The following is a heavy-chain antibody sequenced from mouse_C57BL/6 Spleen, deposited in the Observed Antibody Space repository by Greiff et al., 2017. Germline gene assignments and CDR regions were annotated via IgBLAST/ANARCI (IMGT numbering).Heavy chain of an antibody. CDR1: GYTFTSYG. J-gene: IGHJ2*01. D-gene: IGHD5-5*01. CDR2: IYPRSGNT. Sequence: VKLMESGAELARPGASVKLSCKASGYTFTSYGISWVKQRTGQGLEWIGEIYPRSGNTYYNEKFKGKATLTADKSSSTAYMELRSLTSEDSAVYFCARWSTTYDYWGQGTTLTVSS. V-gene: IGHV1-81*01. CDR3: ARWSTTYDY.